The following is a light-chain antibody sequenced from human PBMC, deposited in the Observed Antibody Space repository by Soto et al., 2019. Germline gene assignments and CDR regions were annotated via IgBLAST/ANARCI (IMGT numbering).Light chain of an antibody. V-gene: IGLV2-8*01. J-gene: IGLJ1*01. CDR3: SSYAGSNNYV. CDR1: SSDVGGYNY. Sequence: QSALTQPPSASGSPGQSVTISCTGTSSDVGGYNYVSWHQHHPGKAPKLMIYEVSKRPSGVPDRFSGSKSGNTASLTVSGLQAEDEADYYCSSYAGSNNYVFGTGTKVTVL. CDR2: EVS.